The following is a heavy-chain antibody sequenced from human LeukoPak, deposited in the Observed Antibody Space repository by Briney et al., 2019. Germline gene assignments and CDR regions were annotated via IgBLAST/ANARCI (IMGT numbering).Heavy chain of an antibody. Sequence: GRSLRLSCAASGFTFDDYAVHWVRQAPGKGLEWVSGISWNSGSIGYADSVKGRFTISRDNAKNSLYLQMNSLRAEDTALYYCAKPSSFNEPGYWGQGTLVTVSS. V-gene: IGHV3-9*01. J-gene: IGHJ4*02. D-gene: IGHD2-2*01. CDR3: AKPSSFNEPGY. CDR2: ISWNSGSI. CDR1: GFTFDDYA.